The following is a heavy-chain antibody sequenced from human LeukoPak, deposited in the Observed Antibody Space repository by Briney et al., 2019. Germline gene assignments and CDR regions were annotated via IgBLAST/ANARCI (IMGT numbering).Heavy chain of an antibody. CDR2: INRDGSST. D-gene: IGHD1-1*01. CDR1: GTSFSSHW. CDR3: LRDIYTGPNWTWGQGWFDP. J-gene: IGHJ5*02. Sequence: GGSLRLACAASGTSFSSHWMHWVRQAPGKGLVWVAHINRDGSSTTYADSVKGRFTISRDNAKNTLCLQMNSLRAEDTAVYYSLRDIYTGPNWTWGQGWFDPWGKGTLVTVSS. V-gene: IGHV3-74*01.